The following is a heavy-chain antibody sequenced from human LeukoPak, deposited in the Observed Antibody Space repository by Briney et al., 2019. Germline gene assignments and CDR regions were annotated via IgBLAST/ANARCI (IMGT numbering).Heavy chain of an antibody. V-gene: IGHV4-38-2*02. CDR1: GYSISSGYY. CDR2: IYHSGST. CDR3: ARMNLYYYYYMDV. D-gene: IGHD1-7*01. Sequence: SGTLSLTCTVSGYSISSGYYLGWIRQPPGKGLEWIGSIYHSGSTYYNPSLKSRVTISVDTSKNQFSLKLSSVTAADTAVYYCARMNLYYYYYMDVWGKGTTVTVSS. J-gene: IGHJ6*03.